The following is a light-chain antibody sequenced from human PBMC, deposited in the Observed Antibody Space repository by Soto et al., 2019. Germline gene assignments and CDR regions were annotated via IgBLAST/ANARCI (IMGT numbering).Light chain of an antibody. CDR3: QQYGSSPPT. CDR2: GAS. V-gene: IGKV3-20*01. J-gene: IGKJ1*01. CDR1: QSISRY. Sequence: EIVMTQSPVNLSVSPGERTTLSCRASQSISRYLAWYQQKPGQGPRLLIYGASSRATGTPDRFSGSGSGTDFTLTINRLEPEDFALYYCQQYGSSPPTFGQGTKVDIK.